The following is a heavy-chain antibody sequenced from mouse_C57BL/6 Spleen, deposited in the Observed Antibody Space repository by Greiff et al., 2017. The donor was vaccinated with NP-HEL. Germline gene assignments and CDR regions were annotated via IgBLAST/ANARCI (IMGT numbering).Heavy chain of an antibody. D-gene: IGHD1-1*01. CDR3: ARNEDGYYYGSSYAWFGC. V-gene: IGHV1-62-2*01. CDR2: FYPGCGSI. J-gene: IGHJ3*01. Sequence: QVQLQQSGAELVKPGASVKLSCKASGYTFTEYTIHWVKQRSGQGLEWIGWFYPGCGSIKYNEKFKDKATLTADTSSSTVYMELSRLTSEDTAVYFCARNEDGYYYGSSYAWFGCWGQVTRVTVAA. CDR1: GYTFTEYT.